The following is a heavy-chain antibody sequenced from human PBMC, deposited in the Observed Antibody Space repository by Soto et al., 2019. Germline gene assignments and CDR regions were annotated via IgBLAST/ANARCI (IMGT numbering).Heavy chain of an antibody. J-gene: IGHJ3*02. CDR3: ARERNNRNYRGAFDI. CDR1: GFTCSRYE. V-gene: IGHV3-48*03. CDR2: ISSSGSTI. D-gene: IGHD1-7*01. Sequence: GGSLRLSCAAAGFTCSRYEMNWVRQAPGKGLERVSYISSSGSTIYYADSVKGRFTISRDNAKNSLYLQMNSLRAEDTAVYYCARERNNRNYRGAFDIWGQGTMVTVSS.